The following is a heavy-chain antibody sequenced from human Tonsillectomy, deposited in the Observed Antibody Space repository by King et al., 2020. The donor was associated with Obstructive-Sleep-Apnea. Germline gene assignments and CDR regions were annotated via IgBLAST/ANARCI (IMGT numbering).Heavy chain of an antibody. J-gene: IGHJ3*02. V-gene: IGHV4-39*07. CDR1: GGSISSNSYH. D-gene: IGHD4-17*01. CDR2: IYYNGSP. Sequence: LQLQESGPRLVKPSETLSLICTVSGGSISSNSYHWGWIRQSPGKGPEWIGSIYYNGSPDHNPSLKSRVTISVDTSKNQFSLMLSSVTAADTAVYYCARAHRTYGDWGYAFDIWGQGTMVTVSS. CDR3: ARAHRTYGDWGYAFDI.